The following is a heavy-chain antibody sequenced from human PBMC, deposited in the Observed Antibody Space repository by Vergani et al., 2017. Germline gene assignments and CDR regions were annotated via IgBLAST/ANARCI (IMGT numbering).Heavy chain of an antibody. CDR2: ISGSGGST. J-gene: IGHJ4*02. CDR1: GFTFSSYA. Sequence: EVQLLESGGGLVQPGGSLRLSCAASGFTFSSYAMSWVRQAPGKGLEWVSAISGSGGSTYYADSVKGRFTISRDNAKNSLYLQMNSLRDEDTAVYYCARMGGLRRPYWGQGTLVTVSS. D-gene: IGHD4-17*01. CDR3: ARMGGLRRPY. V-gene: IGHV3-23*01.